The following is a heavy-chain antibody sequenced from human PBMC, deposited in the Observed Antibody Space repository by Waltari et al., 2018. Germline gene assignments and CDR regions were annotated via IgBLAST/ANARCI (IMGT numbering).Heavy chain of an antibody. CDR2: IYYSGST. CDR3: ARGTVAPLYYYGMDV. Sequence: QVQLQESGPGLVKPSQTLSLLCTVSGGAVSGGGHSWSWNRQRPGKGLEWIGYIYYSGSTYYNPSLKSRFTISIDTSKNQFSLKLTSVTAADTAVYYCARGTVAPLYYYGMDVWGQGTTVTVSS. D-gene: IGHD6-19*01. J-gene: IGHJ6*02. CDR1: GGAVSGGGHS. V-gene: IGHV4-30-4*07.